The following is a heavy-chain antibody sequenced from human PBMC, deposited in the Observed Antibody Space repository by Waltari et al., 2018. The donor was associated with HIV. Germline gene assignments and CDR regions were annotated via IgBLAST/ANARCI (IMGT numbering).Heavy chain of an antibody. CDR3: ARYGSHPYGMDV. CDR1: GFTLSNYW. D-gene: IGHD4-17*01. Sequence: EVQLVESGGDLVQPGGSLRLSCAASGFTLSNYWMTWVRQAPGEGLEWVANINHDGREKYYVDSVKGRFTITRDNTKNSLFLQMNSLRAEDTAVYFCARYGSHPYGMDVWGQGTTVTVSS. V-gene: IGHV3-7*01. J-gene: IGHJ6*02. CDR2: INHDGREK.